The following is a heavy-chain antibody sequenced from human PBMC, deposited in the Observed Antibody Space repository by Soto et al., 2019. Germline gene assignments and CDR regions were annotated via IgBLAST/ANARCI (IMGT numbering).Heavy chain of an antibody. CDR2: IYPGDSDT. CDR1: GYSFTSYW. D-gene: IGHD3-3*01. J-gene: IGHJ4*02. CDR3: ARLGSDGGITIFGVVINYFDY. Sequence: GESLKISCKGSGYSFTSYWIGWVRQMPGKGLEWMGIIYPGDSDTRYSPSFQGQVTISADKSISTAYLQWSSLKASDTAMYYCARLGSDGGITIFGVVINYFDYWSQGTLVTVSS. V-gene: IGHV5-51*01.